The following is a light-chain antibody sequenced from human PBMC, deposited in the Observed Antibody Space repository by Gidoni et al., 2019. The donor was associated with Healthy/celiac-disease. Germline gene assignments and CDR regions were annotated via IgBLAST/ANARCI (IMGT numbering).Light chain of an antibody. CDR1: QSVSSNY. CDR2: GAS. Sequence: VLTQSPGTLSLSPGERATLSCRACQSVSSNYLAWYQQKPGQAPRLLIYGASSRATGIPDRFSGSGSETDFTLTIARLEPEDFAVYYCQQYGRSPGTFGGGTKVEIK. CDR3: QQYGRSPGT. V-gene: IGKV3-20*01. J-gene: IGKJ4*01.